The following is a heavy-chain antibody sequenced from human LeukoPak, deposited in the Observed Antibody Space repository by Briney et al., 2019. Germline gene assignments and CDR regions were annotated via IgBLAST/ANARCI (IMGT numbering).Heavy chain of an antibody. CDR1: GYSFTGQD. D-gene: IGHD1-14*01. J-gene: IGHJ4*02. V-gene: IGHV1-2*02. Sequence: ASVKVSCKASGYSFTGQDMHWVRQVPGQGLEWMGWINPNTGGTNYAQKFQGRVTITRDTTISAALMELSRLTSDDTAVYYCASYPRYNNAPPFDYWGQGTLVTVSS. CDR3: ASYPRYNNAPPFDY. CDR2: INPNTGGT.